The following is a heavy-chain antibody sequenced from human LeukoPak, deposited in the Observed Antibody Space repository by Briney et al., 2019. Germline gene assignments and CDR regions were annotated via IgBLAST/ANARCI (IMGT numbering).Heavy chain of an antibody. CDR2: ISGSGGST. J-gene: IGHJ4*02. Sequence: GSLRLSCAASAFTSSRYAMSWVRHAPRKGLEWVSAISGSGGSTYYADSAKGRFTTSRDNSKNTLYLQMNSLRAEDTAVYYCAKDGADYYGSGRDYWGQGTLVTVSS. CDR3: AKDGADYYGSGRDY. CDR1: AFTSSRYA. D-gene: IGHD3-10*01. V-gene: IGHV3-23*01.